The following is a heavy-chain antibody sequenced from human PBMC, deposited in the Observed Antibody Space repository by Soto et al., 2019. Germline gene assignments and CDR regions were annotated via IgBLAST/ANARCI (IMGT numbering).Heavy chain of an antibody. CDR2: ISPYTGNT. J-gene: IGHJ6*02. Sequence: QVQLVQSGDEVKKPGASVKVSCKASGYIFVNYGIAWVRQAPGQGLEWMGWISPYTGNTHSATKVQGRLTMTTDTSTSTAYVDLGSLTSDETAVYYCVMVDNYVTPTPQDVWGQGTTVT. CDR1: GYIFVNYG. D-gene: IGHD3-16*01. V-gene: IGHV1-18*01. CDR3: VMVDNYVTPTPQDV.